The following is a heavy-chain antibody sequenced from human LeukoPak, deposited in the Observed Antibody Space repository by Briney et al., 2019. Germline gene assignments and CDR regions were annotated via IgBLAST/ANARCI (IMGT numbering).Heavy chain of an antibody. CDR2: IYTSGST. V-gene: IGHV4-4*07. CDR1: GGSISSYY. Sequence: SETLSLTCTVSGGSISSYYWSWIRQPAGKGLEWIGRIYTSGSTNYNPSLKSRVTISVDTSKNQFSLKLSSVTAADTAVYYCARSTVRFLEWLPARSPYYYYMDVWGKGTTVTVSS. CDR3: ARSTVRFLEWLPARSPYYYYMDV. J-gene: IGHJ6*03. D-gene: IGHD3-3*01.